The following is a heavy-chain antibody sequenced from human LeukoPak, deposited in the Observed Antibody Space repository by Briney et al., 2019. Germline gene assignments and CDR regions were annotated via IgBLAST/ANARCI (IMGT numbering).Heavy chain of an antibody. Sequence: PSETLSLTCTVSGGSISSSSYYWGWIRQPPGKGLEWIGSIYYSGSTHYNPSLKSRVTISVDTSKNQFSLKLSPVTAADTAVYYCARQLGYCSSTSCYADKVDYWGQGTLVTVSS. CDR3: ARQLGYCSSTSCYADKVDY. V-gene: IGHV4-39*01. CDR2: IYYSGST. D-gene: IGHD2-2*01. J-gene: IGHJ4*02. CDR1: GGSISSSSYY.